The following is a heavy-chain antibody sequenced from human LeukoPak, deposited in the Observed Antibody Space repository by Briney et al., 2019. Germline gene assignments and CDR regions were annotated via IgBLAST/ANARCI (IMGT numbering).Heavy chain of an antibody. CDR3: ARDVWYYDSSGYYGGPFDY. CDR2: ISSSSSYI. Sequence: GGSLRLSCAASGFTFSSYSMNWVRQAPGKGLEWVSSISSSSSYIYYADSVKGRFTISRDNAKNSLYLQMNSLRAEDTAVYYCARDVWYYDSSGYYGGPFDYWGQGTLVTVSS. CDR1: GFTFSSYS. V-gene: IGHV3-21*01. D-gene: IGHD3-22*01. J-gene: IGHJ4*02.